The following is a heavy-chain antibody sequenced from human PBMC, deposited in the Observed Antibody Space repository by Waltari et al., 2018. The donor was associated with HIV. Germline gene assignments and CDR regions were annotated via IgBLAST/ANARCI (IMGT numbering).Heavy chain of an antibody. CDR3: ARTSYCSGGSCYFLSFDY. Sequence: QVQLQESGPGLVKPSETLSLTCTVSGGSVSSATYYWSWIRQPPGKGLEWIGYVYSTGSTNYNPALKSRLTISIDTSNNQFSLNLSSVTAADTAVYYCARTSYCSGGSCYFLSFDYWGQGTLVTVSS. D-gene: IGHD2-15*01. V-gene: IGHV4-61*01. CDR1: GGSVSSATYY. J-gene: IGHJ4*02. CDR2: VYSTGST.